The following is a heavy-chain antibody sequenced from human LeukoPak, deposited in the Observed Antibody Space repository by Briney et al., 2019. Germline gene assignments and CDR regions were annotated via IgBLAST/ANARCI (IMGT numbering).Heavy chain of an antibody. CDR2: MNPNSGNT. J-gene: IGHJ4*02. D-gene: IGHD6-13*01. CDR3: ARGVYTGYSSSYDY. V-gene: IGHV1-8*01. Sequence: AAVTVSCKASGYTFTSYDINWVRQATGQGLEWMGWMNPNSGNTGYAQKFQGRVTMTRNTSISTAYMELSSLRSEDTAVYYCARGVYTGYSSSYDYWGQGTLVTVSS. CDR1: GYTFTSYD.